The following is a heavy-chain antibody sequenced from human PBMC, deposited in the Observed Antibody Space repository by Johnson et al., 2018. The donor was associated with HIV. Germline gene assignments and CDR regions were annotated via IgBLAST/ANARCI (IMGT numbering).Heavy chain of an antibody. D-gene: IGHD3-22*01. Sequence: QVQLVESGGGVVQPGRSLRLSCAASGFTFSSYAMHWVRQAPGKGLEWVAVISYDGSNKYYADSVKARFTISRDNSKNTLYLQMNSLRAEDTAVYYCAREQQPITYYYDSRDAFDIWGQGTMVTVSS. CDR3: AREQQPITYYYDSRDAFDI. CDR2: ISYDGSNK. V-gene: IGHV3-30*04. J-gene: IGHJ3*02. CDR1: GFTFSSYA.